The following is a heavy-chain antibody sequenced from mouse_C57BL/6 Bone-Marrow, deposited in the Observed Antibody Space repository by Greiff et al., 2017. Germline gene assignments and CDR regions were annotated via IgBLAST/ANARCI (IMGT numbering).Heavy chain of an antibody. CDR1: GYTFTDYN. J-gene: IGHJ2*01. Sequence: EVKLVESGPELVKPGASVKMSCKASGYTFTDYNMHWVKQSHGKSLEWIGYINPNNGGTSYNQKFKGKATLTVNKSSSTAYMELRSLTSEDSAVYYCARRLRRYFDYWGQGTTLTVSS. CDR2: INPNNGGT. CDR3: ARRLRRYFDY. D-gene: IGHD2-2*01. V-gene: IGHV1-22*01.